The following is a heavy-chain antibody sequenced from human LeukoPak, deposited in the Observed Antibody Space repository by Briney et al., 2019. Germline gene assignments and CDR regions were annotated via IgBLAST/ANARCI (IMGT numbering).Heavy chain of an antibody. D-gene: IGHD1-20*01. Sequence: SETLSLTCTVSGGSISSSSYYWGWIRQPPGKGLEWIGSIYYSGSTYYNPSLKSRVTISVDTSKNQFSLKLSSVTAADTAVYYCARQLYNWNDLVDYWGQGTLVTVSS. CDR3: ARQLYNWNDLVDY. V-gene: IGHV4-39*01. CDR2: IYYSGST. CDR1: GGSISSSSYY. J-gene: IGHJ4*02.